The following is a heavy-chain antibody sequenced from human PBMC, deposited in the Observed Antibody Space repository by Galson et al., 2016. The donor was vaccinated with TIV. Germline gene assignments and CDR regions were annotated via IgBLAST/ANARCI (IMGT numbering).Heavy chain of an antibody. D-gene: IGHD4-17*01. Sequence: TLSFTCSVSGVSISSGFSYWNWVRQSPGQGLEWIGYIHFTGRTYYNPSFQSRVSISVDTSKSQFSLNLRSVTAADTAVYFCARETYGDYDNYDAFDFWGRGTMVTVSS. J-gene: IGHJ3*01. V-gene: IGHV4-31*03. CDR2: IHFTGRT. CDR1: GVSISSGFSY. CDR3: ARETYGDYDNYDAFDF.